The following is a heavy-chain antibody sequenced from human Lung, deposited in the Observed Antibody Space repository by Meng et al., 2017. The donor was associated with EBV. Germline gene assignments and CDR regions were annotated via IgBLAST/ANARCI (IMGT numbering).Heavy chain of an antibody. J-gene: IGHJ5*02. CDR3: ARDLPGGTKGTWLDL. CDR2: ISAYNGNT. Sequence: QVQLVQSGAEVKKPGASVKVSCKVSGYIFNNYCVSWVRQAPGQGPEWMGWISAYNGNTNYAQNFQGRFTMTTDTSTSTAYMELRSLRSDDTAVYYCARDLPGGTKGTWLDLWGQGTLLTVSS. CDR1: GYIFNNYC. D-gene: IGHD1-14*01. V-gene: IGHV1-18*01.